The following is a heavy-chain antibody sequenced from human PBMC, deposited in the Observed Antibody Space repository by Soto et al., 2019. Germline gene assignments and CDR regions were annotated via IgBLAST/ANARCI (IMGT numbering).Heavy chain of an antibody. J-gene: IGHJ6*02. CDR1: GYSFTSYA. CDR3: ARGVENIVVVLDVFGYYGIDV. Sequence: QVQLVQSGAEVKKPGASVKVSCKASGYSFTSYAIYWVRQAPGQRLEWMGWINAGNGNTKYSQKLQGRVTFTGDTSASTAHMELSSLRSEDTAVYFCARGVENIVVVLDVFGYYGIDVWGQGTTVTVS. CDR2: INAGNGNT. V-gene: IGHV1-3*01. D-gene: IGHD2-2*01.